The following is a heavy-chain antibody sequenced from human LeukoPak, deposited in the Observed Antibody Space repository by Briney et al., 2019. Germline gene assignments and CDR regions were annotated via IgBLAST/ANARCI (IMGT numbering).Heavy chain of an antibody. CDR2: FDPEDGES. Sequence: GASVKVSCKASGYTFTSYGIRWVRQAPGKGVAWVGGFDPEDGESIDVQKFQGRVIISEETSTDKDYMWLSGLGCGETPVCYCVTPSVSRAWRRYYYGMDFWGEGSKVTVS. J-gene: IGHJ6*02. D-gene: IGHD5/OR15-5a*01. V-gene: IGHV1-24*01. CDR1: GYTFTSYG. CDR3: VTPSVSRAWRRYYYGMDF.